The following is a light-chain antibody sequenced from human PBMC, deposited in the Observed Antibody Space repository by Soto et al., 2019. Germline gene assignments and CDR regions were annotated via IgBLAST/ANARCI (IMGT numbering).Light chain of an antibody. J-gene: IGLJ3*02. CDR3: CSYAGSTTFRV. Sequence: QSALTQPASVSGSPGQSITISCTGTLGNYNLVSWYQQHPGKAPKLMIYEASKRPSGVSNRFSGSKSGNTASLTISGLQAEDEAHYYCCSYAGSTTFRVFGGGTKLTVL. CDR1: LGNYNL. CDR2: EAS. V-gene: IGLV2-23*02.